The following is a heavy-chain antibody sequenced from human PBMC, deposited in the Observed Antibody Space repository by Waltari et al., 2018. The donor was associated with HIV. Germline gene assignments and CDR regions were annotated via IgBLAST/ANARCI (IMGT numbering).Heavy chain of an antibody. CDR3: AKLNTGSED. V-gene: IGHV3-23*01. D-gene: IGHD3-10*01. J-gene: IGHJ4*02. CDR1: GISFSNYG. CDR2: IGGIGDTI. Sequence: EVQLLESGGGLVQPGGSLRISFSASGISFSNYGMRWVRQAPGRGVEWVLSIGGIGDTIYYADSVKGRFTIARDNSRNILYLQMNSLRAEDTALYFCAKLNTGSEDWGQGTLVTVSS.